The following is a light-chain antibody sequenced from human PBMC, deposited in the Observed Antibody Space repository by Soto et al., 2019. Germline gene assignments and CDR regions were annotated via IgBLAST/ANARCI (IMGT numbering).Light chain of an antibody. V-gene: IGKV1-39*01. J-gene: IGKJ1*01. Sequence: DIQMTQSPSSLSASVGDRVTISCRASQSIRSSLNWYQQKPGKAPNLLIYTASSLQSGVPSRFSGSGSGTDFTLNISSLQPEDFATYYCQQSFSSPPTFGQGTKVEIE. CDR3: QQSFSSPPT. CDR1: QSIRSS. CDR2: TAS.